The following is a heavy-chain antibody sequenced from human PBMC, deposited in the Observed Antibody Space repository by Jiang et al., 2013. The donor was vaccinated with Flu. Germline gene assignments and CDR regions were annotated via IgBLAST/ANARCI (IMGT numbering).Heavy chain of an antibody. CDR2: IFSKDEK. D-gene: IGHD2-21*02. CDR1: GFSLSDPTMG. CDR3: ARMRYECGGDCYWTFDF. Sequence: VKPTQTLTLTCTVSGFSLSDPTMGVGWIRQPPGKALQLLAHIFSKDEKSYSTSLRRRLTISKDTSKSLVVLTMTTLDRADTATYYCARMRYECGGDCYWTFDFWGQGTLVTVST. V-gene: IGHV2-26*01. J-gene: IGHJ4*02.